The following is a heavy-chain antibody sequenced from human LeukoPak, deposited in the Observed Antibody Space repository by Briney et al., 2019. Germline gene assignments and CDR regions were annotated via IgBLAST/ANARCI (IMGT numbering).Heavy chain of an antibody. V-gene: IGHV4-59*08. CDR3: ARHESGREPWFDP. Sequence: SETLSLTCTVSGGSISSYYWSWIRQPPGKGLEWIGYIYYSGSTNYNPSLKSRVAISVDTSKNQFSLKLSSVTAADTAVYYCARHESGREPWFDPWGQGTLVTVSS. CDR1: GGSISSYY. J-gene: IGHJ5*02. D-gene: IGHD1-14*01. CDR2: IYYSGST.